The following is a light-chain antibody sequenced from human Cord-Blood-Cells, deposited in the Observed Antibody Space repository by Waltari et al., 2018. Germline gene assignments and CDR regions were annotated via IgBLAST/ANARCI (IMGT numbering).Light chain of an antibody. V-gene: IGKV1-9*01. CDR2: AAS. Sequence: DIQLTQSPSFLSASVGDRVTITCRASQGISSYLAWYQQKPGKAPKLLIYAASTLQSGVPSRFSGSGSGTEFTLTISSLQPEDFATYDCQQLNSYPLGGGTKVEIK. J-gene: IGKJ4*01. CDR1: QGISSY. CDR3: QQLNSYP.